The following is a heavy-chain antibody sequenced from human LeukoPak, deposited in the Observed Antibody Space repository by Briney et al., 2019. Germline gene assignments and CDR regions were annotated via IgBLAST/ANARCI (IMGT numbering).Heavy chain of an antibody. CDR3: ARARDYYDSSGYYLYYFDY. CDR1: GGSVSGYY. D-gene: IGHD3-22*01. CDR2: INHSGST. V-gene: IGHV4-34*01. Sequence: TSETLSLTCTVSGGSVSGYYWSWIRQPPGKGLEWIGEINHSGSTNYNPSLKSRVTISVDTSKNQFSLKLSSVTAADTAVYYCARARDYYDSSGYYLYYFDYWGQGTLVTVSS. J-gene: IGHJ4*02.